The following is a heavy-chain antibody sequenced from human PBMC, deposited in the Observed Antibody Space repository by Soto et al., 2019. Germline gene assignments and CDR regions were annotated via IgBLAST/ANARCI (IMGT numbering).Heavy chain of an antibody. CDR1: GFTFSSYA. J-gene: IGHJ5*02. Sequence: EVQLLESGGGLVQPGGSLTLSCAASGFTFSSYAMPWVRQAPGKGLEWVSGISGGGGVSTYYADAVKGRFTIYRDNSMNKLYLKMIRLRAEDTAVYYCAKDAISMVRRVNNWFDPWGQGTLVTVSS. CDR3: AKDAISMVRRVNNWFDP. V-gene: IGHV3-23*01. D-gene: IGHD3-10*01. CDR2: ISGGGGVST.